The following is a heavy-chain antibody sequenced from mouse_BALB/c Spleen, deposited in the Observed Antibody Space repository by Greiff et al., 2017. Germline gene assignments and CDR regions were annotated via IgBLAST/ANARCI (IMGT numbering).Heavy chain of an antibody. V-gene: IGHV14-3*02. Sequence: VQLKESGAELVKPGASVKLSCTASGFNIKDTYMHWVKQRPEQGLEWIGRIDPANGNTKYDPKFQGKATITADTSSNTAYLQLSSLTSEDTAVYYCAKGTGKGDYWGQGTTLTVSS. D-gene: IGHD4-1*01. J-gene: IGHJ2*01. CDR1: GFNIKDTY. CDR3: AKGTGKGDY. CDR2: IDPANGNT.